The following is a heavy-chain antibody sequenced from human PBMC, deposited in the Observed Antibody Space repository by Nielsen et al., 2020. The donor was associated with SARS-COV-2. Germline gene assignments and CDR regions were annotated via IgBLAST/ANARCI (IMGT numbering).Heavy chain of an antibody. CDR1: GFSFSSYG. V-gene: IGHV3-33*01. J-gene: IGHJ4*02. Sequence: GGSLRLSCAASGFSFSSYGMHWVRQAPGKGLEWVAVIWYDGSNKYYADSVKGRFTISRDNSKDTLSLQMGSLRAEDTAVYYCARDFDYWGQGTLVTVSS. CDR2: IWYDGSNK. CDR3: ARDFDY.